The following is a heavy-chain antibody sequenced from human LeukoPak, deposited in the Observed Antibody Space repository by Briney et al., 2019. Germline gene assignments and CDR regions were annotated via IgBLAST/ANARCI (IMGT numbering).Heavy chain of an antibody. J-gene: IGHJ4*02. D-gene: IGHD1-26*01. CDR3: ARGGIGEVTAFDY. V-gene: IGHV4-59*12. CDR2: IYYSGST. Sequence: SETLSLTCTVSGGSISSYYWSWIRQPPGKGLEWIGYIYYSGSTNYNPSLKSRVTISVDKSKNQFSLKLSSVTAADAAMYYCARGGIGEVTAFDYWGQGTLVTVSS. CDR1: GGSISSYY.